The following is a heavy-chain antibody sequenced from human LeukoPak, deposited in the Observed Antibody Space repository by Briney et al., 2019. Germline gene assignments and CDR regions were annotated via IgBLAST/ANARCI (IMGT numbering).Heavy chain of an antibody. J-gene: IGHJ4*02. CDR1: GGSISSYY. V-gene: IGHV4-59*01. Sequence: SETLSLTCTVSGGSISSYYWSWIRQPPGKGLEWIGYIYYSGSTNYNPSLKSRFTISVDTSKNQFSLKLSSVTAADTAVYYCARDPLRYGDNEGYWGQGTLVTVSS. CDR3: ARDPLRYGDNEGY. CDR2: IYYSGST. D-gene: IGHD4-17*01.